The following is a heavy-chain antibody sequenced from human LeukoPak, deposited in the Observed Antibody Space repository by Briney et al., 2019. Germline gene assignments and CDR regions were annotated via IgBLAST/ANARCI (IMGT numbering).Heavy chain of an antibody. CDR2: IYYSGST. D-gene: IGHD6-6*01. CDR1: DDSISSYY. J-gene: IGHJ3*02. V-gene: IGHV4-59*01. CDR3: ARGQPRVYHAFDN. Sequence: SETLSLTCTVSDDSISSYYWNWIRRPPGKGLEWIGCIYYSGSTNYNPSLKSRVTISVDTSKNQFSLKVNSVTAADTAIYYCARGQPRVYHAFDNWGQGTMVTVSS.